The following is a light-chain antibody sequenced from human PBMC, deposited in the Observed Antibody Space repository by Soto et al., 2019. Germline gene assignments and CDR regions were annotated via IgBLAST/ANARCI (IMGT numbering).Light chain of an antibody. CDR3: QQYNNWPRT. Sequence: EIVMTQSPATLSVSPGERATLSCGASQSVSSNLAWYQQKPGQAPRLLIYGASTRATGVPARFSGSGSGTEFTFTISSLQSEDFAFYYCQQYNNWPRTFGKGTKV. CDR1: QSVSSN. J-gene: IGKJ1*01. V-gene: IGKV3-15*01. CDR2: GAS.